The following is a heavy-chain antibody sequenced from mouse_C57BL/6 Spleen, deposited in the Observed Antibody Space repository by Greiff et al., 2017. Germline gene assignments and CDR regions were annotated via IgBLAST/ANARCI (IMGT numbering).Heavy chain of an antibody. CDR3: ARSYYGRTTNAMDY. CDR2: IDPSDSYT. V-gene: IGHV1-69*01. D-gene: IGHD1-1*01. J-gene: IGHJ4*01. Sequence: VQLKQPGAELVMPGASVKLSCKASGYTFTSYWMHWVKQRPGQGLEWIGEIDPSDSYTNYNQKFKGKSTLTVDKSSSTAYMQLSSLTSEDSAVYYCARSYYGRTTNAMDYWGQGTSVTVSS. CDR1: GYTFTSYW.